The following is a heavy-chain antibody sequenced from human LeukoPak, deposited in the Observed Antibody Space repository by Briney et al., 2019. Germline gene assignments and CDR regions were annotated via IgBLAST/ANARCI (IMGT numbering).Heavy chain of an antibody. D-gene: IGHD3-10*01. CDR1: GFTFSSHA. CDR3: ARLYGSGSAWSSGFDY. CDR2: ISYDGSNK. J-gene: IGHJ4*02. Sequence: GGSLRLSCAASGFTFSSHAMHWVRQAPGKGLEWVAVISYDGSNKYYADSVKGRFTISRDNSKNTLYLQMNSLRAEDTAVYYCARLYGSGSAWSSGFDYWGQGTLVTVSS. V-gene: IGHV3-30-3*01.